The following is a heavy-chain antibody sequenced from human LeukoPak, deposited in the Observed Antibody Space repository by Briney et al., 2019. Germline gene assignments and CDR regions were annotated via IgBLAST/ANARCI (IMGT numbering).Heavy chain of an antibody. CDR1: GFTFSSYE. D-gene: IGHD6-19*01. Sequence: PGGSLRLSCAVSGFTFSSYEMNWVRQPPGKGLEWIGSIYYSGSTYYNPSLKSRVTISVDTSKNQFSLKLSSVTAADTAVYYCARRLYSSGWYGNAFDIWGQGTMVTVSS. V-gene: IGHV4-39*01. J-gene: IGHJ3*02. CDR2: IYYSGST. CDR3: ARRLYSSGWYGNAFDI.